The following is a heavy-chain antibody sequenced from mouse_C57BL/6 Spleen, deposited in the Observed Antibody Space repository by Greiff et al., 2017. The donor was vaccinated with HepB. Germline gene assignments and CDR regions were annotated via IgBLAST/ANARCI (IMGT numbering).Heavy chain of an antibody. D-gene: IGHD4-1*01. CDR3: ARVLGRWYFDV. Sequence: DVKLVESEGGLVQPGSSMKLSCTASGFTFSDYYMAWVRQVPEKGLEWVANINYDGSSTYYLDSLKSRFIISRDNAKNILYLQMSSLKSEDTATYYCARVLGRWYFDVWGTGTTVTVSS. J-gene: IGHJ1*03. CDR2: INYDGSST. V-gene: IGHV5-16*01. CDR1: GFTFSDYY.